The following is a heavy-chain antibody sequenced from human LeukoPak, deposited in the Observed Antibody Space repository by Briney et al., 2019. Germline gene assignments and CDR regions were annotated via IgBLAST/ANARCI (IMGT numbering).Heavy chain of an antibody. CDR2: IKSDGSST. J-gene: IGHJ4*02. CDR1: GFTFSNYW. CDR3: AKGQELDDGVFDS. D-gene: IGHD1-1*01. V-gene: IGHV3-74*01. Sequence: GGSLRLSCAASGFTFSNYWMHWVRQAPGKGPVWVSRIKSDGSSTRFADSVQGRFTISRDNGKNTVYLQMNSLRAEDTAIYYCAKGQELDDGVFDSWGQGTLVTVSS.